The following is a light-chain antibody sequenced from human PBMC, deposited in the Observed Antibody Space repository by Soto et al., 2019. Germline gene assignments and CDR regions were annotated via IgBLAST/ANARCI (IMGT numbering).Light chain of an antibody. CDR3: AAWDDSLSGHVV. V-gene: IGLV1-47*01. J-gene: IGLJ2*01. Sequence: QSVLTQPPSTSGTPGQRVTISCSGSSSNIGSNYVYWYHHLPGTAPKLLIYGNDQRPSGVPDRFSGSKSGTSASLAISGLRSEDDAEYYCAAWDDSLSGHVVFGGGTKVTVL. CDR2: GND. CDR1: SSNIGSNY.